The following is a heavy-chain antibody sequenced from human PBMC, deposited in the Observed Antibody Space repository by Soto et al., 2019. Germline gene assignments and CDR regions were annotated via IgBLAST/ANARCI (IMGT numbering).Heavy chain of an antibody. V-gene: IGHV3-74*01. Sequence: GGSLRLSCAASGFTFTAYWMHWVRQAPGKGLLWVSHINSDGDSTNYADSVKGRFLISRDNDKNTIYLQMNSLRAEDTAVYYCARKFDGPFQQWPSGGFGYWGKGTLVTVSS. CDR1: GFTFTAYW. J-gene: IGHJ4*02. CDR3: ARKFDGPFQQWPSGGFGY. CDR2: INSDGDST. D-gene: IGHD6-19*01.